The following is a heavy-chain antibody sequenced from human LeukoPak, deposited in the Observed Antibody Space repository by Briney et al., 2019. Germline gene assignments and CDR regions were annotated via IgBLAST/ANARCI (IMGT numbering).Heavy chain of an antibody. D-gene: IGHD1-26*01. J-gene: IGHJ4*02. CDR3: ARGGGSGSYSYFDY. V-gene: IGHV4-34*01. CDR1: GGSFSGYY. Sequence: SETLSLTCAVYGGSFSGYYWSWIRQLPGKGLEWIGEINHSGSTNYNPSLKSRVTISVDTSKNQFSLKLSSVTAADTAVYYCARGGGSGSYSYFDYWGQGTLVTVSS. CDR2: INHSGST.